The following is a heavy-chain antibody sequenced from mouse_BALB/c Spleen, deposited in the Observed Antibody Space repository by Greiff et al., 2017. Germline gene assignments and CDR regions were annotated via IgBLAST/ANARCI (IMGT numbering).Heavy chain of an antibody. J-gene: IGHJ2*01. D-gene: IGHD2-3*01. CDR2: ISSGGGST. Sequence: EVMLVESGGGLVKPGGSLKLSCAASGFAFSSYDMSWVRQTPEKRLEWVAYISSGGGSTYYTDTVKGRFTISRDNAKNTLYLQMSSLKSEDTAMYYCASLYDGYDYFDYWGQGTTLTVSS. CDR3: ASLYDGYDYFDY. V-gene: IGHV5-12-1*01. CDR1: GFAFSSYD.